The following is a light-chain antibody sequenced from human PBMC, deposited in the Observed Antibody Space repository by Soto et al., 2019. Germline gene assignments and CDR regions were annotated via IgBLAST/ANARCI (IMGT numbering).Light chain of an antibody. V-gene: IGKV3-20*01. CDR2: DTS. J-gene: IGKJ2*01. Sequence: ETVLTQSPGTLSLSPGERATLSCRTSQSIGSSYLAWYKQKPGQAPRILIYDTSSRATGIPNRFSGSVYGTDFTLTISRREPEDFAVYHCQQYGNPPWTFGQGTMLEIK. CDR3: QQYGNPPWT. CDR1: QSIGSSY.